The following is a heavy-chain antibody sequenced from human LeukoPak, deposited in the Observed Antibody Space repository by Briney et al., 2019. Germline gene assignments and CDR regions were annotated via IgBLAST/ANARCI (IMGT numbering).Heavy chain of an antibody. D-gene: IGHD1-14*01. Sequence: GGSLRLSCAASGFTFSSSAMSWVRQAPGKGLEWVSAISNNGGYTYYADSVQGRFTISRDNSKSTLCLQMNSLRAEDTAVYHCVGQPDSARYGFDYWGRGTQVTVSS. J-gene: IGHJ4*02. CDR3: VGQPDSARYGFDY. V-gene: IGHV3-23*01. CDR1: GFTFSSSA. CDR2: ISNNGGYT.